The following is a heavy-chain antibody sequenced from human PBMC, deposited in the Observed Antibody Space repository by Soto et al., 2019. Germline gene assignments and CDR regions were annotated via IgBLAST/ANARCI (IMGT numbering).Heavy chain of an antibody. D-gene: IGHD6-13*01. CDR1: GYRFTGYY. CDR2: INPNTGGT. CDR3: ARDPRAPQQQLAWFFNL. Sequence: QVQLVQAGAEVRKPGASVKVSCKASGYRFTGYYLHWVRQAPGQGLEWMGWINPNTGGTNYAQKFQGWVTMTTDTSISTAYMELSSLKSDDTAVYYCARDPRAPQQQLAWFFNLRGRGTLVSVSS. V-gene: IGHV1-2*04. J-gene: IGHJ2*01.